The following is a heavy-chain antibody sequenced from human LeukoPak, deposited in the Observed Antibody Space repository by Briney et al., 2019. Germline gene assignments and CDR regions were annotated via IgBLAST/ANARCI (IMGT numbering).Heavy chain of an antibody. Sequence: GGSLRLSCAASGFTFSGSAMHWVRQASGKGLEWVGRIRSKANSYATAYAASVKGRFTISRDDSKNTAYLQMNSLKTEDTAVYYCATDWYSTGYYVHWGQGTPVTVSS. D-gene: IGHD6-19*01. CDR3: ATDWYSTGYYVH. J-gene: IGHJ4*02. V-gene: IGHV3-73*01. CDR1: GFTFSGSA. CDR2: IRSKANSYAT.